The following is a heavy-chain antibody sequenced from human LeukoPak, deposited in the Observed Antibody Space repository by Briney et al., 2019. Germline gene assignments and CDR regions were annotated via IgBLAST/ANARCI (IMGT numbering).Heavy chain of an antibody. J-gene: IGHJ6*02. V-gene: IGHV1-2*02. CDR1: GYTFTGYY. Sequence: ASVKASCKASGYTFTGYYMHWVPQAPGQGLEWMGWINPNSGGTNYAQKFQGRVTMTRDTSVSTAYMDLSRLRSDDTAVNYCASAGIAAAGGFYYYYYGMDVWGQGTTVTVSS. D-gene: IGHD6-13*01. CDR3: ASAGIAAAGGFYYYYYGMDV. CDR2: INPNSGGT.